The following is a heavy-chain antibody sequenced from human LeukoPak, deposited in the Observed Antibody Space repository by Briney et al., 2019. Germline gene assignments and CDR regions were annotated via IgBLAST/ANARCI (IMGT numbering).Heavy chain of an antibody. CDR3: ARDVLWAAAGMNYYYYGMDV. Sequence: GGSLRLSCAASGFTFSSYWMSWVRQAPGKGLEWVANIKQDGSEKYYVDSVKGRFTISRDNAKNSLYLQMNSLRAEDTAVYYCARDVLWAAAGMNYYYYGMDVWGQGTTVTVSS. CDR1: GFTFSSYW. D-gene: IGHD6-13*01. V-gene: IGHV3-7*03. CDR2: IKQDGSEK. J-gene: IGHJ6*02.